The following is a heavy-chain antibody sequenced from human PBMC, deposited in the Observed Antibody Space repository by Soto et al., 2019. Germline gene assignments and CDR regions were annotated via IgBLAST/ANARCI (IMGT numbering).Heavy chain of an antibody. V-gene: IGHV3-43*01. D-gene: IGHD3-9*01. CDR3: AKPYDILTQLAYFDY. CDR2: ISWDGGST. Sequence: EVQLVESGGVVVQPGGSLRLSCAASGFTFDDYTMHWVRQAPGKGLEWVSRISWDGGSTYYADSVKGRFTISRDNSKSPVYRQMNSLRTEDTALYYCAKPYDILTQLAYFDYWGQGTLVTVSS. J-gene: IGHJ4*02. CDR1: GFTFDDYT.